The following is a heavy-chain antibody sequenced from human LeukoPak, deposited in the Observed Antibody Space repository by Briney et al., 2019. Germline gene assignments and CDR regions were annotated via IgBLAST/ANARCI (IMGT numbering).Heavy chain of an antibody. Sequence: GGSLRLSCAASGFTFSDYYMTWIRQAPGKGLEWVSYISSSGSTTYYADSVKGRFTISRDNAKYSLYLQMNSLRAEDTAVYYCARDFLIWGRYRPFDYWGQGTLVTVSS. CDR1: GFTFSDYY. CDR2: ISSSGSTT. CDR3: ARDFLIWGRYRPFDY. V-gene: IGHV3-11*04. J-gene: IGHJ4*02. D-gene: IGHD3-16*02.